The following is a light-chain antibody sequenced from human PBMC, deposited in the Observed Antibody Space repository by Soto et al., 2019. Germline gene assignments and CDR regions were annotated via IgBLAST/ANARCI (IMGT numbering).Light chain of an antibody. V-gene: IGKV3-11*01. J-gene: IGKJ4*01. CDR1: QSVSSY. CDR2: AAS. CDR3: QKYNRAPLT. Sequence: EIVLTQSPATLSLSPGERATLSCRASQSVSSYLAWYQQKPGQAPRLLIYAASTLQAGAPSRFSGSGSGTDFTLTISSLQPEDVAAYYCQKYNRAPLTFGGGTKVDIK.